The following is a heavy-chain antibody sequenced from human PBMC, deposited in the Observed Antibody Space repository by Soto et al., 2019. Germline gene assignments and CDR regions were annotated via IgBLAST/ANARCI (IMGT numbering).Heavy chain of an antibody. V-gene: IGHV4-59*01. Sequence: SSETLCLTCTGSGGSISRYYWSLIRQPPGKGLEWIGYIYYSGSTNYNPSLKSRVTISVDTSKNQFSMKLSSVTAADTAVYYCARAGTTMVRGVISGWFDPWGQGTLVTVS. CDR1: GGSISRYY. CDR3: ARAGTTMVRGVISGWFDP. D-gene: IGHD3-10*01. CDR2: IYYSGST. J-gene: IGHJ5*02.